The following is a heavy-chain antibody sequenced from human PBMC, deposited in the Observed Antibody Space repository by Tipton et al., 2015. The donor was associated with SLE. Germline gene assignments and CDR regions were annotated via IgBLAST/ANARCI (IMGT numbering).Heavy chain of an antibody. J-gene: IGHJ4*02. CDR2: ISTTGST. D-gene: IGHD3-22*01. Sequence: TLSLTCTVSGASIRSGNYHWTWIRQTAGKGLEWIGRISTTGSTNFNPSLKSRVTMSVDTSKNQLSLKLSSVNAADTAVYYCARSFNEYDKYFESSAFYRLLGYWGQGTLVTVSS. CDR1: GASIRSGNYH. CDR3: ARSFNEYDKYFESSAFYRLLGY. V-gene: IGHV4-61*02.